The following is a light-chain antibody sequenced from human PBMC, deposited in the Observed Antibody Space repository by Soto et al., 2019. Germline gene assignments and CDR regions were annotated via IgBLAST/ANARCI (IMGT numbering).Light chain of an antibody. CDR1: QSLSSAF. J-gene: IGKJ5*01. V-gene: IGKV3-20*01. CDR3: QQYGSSLSIT. CDR2: SAS. Sequence: DIVLTQSPGTLSLSPGQRATLSCRASQSLSSAFLAWYQQKPGQAPRLLIYSASSRATGVPDRFSGSGSGTDFTLTISRLEPEDFAVYFCQQYGSSLSITFGQGTRLEIK.